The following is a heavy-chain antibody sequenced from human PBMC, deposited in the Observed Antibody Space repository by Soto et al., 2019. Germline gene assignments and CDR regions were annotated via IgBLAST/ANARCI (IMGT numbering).Heavy chain of an antibody. J-gene: IGHJ3*02. CDR3: ARVWGSGYYRNDAFDI. CDR2: IIPIFGTA. V-gene: IGHV1-69*13. CDR1: GGTFTSYA. D-gene: IGHD3-22*01. Sequence: ASVKVSCKASGGTFTSYAISWVRQAPGQGLEWMGGIIPIFGTANYAQKFQGRVTITADESTSTAYMELSSLRSEDTAVYYCARVWGSGYYRNDAFDILGEVPMVNVSS.